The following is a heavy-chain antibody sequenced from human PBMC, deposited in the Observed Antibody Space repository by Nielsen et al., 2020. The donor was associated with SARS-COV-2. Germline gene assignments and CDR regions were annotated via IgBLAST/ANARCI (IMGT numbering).Heavy chain of an antibody. CDR1: GFTFANYG. J-gene: IGHJ4*02. V-gene: IGHV3-30*18. Sequence: GGSLRLSCAASGFTFANYGIHWVRQVAGRGLEWVAIVSRDGSDTFYVDSVKGRFTISRDNSKNTLYLQINSLRAEDTAVFYCAKDHHYSGRSFDYWGQGTLVTVSS. D-gene: IGHD1-26*01. CDR3: AKDHHYSGRSFDY. CDR2: VSRDGSDT.